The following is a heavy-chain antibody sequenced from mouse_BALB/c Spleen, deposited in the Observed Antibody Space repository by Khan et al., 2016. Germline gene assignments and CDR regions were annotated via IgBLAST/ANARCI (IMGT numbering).Heavy chain of an antibody. J-gene: IGHJ4*01. CDR1: GYTFTNYG. Sequence: QIQLVQSGPELKKPGETVKISCKASGYTFTNYGMNWVKQAPGKGLKWMGWINTYTGEPTYADDFKGRFAFSLETSASTAYLQINNLKNEDTATYFCARRRIYDGYYDAMDYGGQGTSVTVSS. D-gene: IGHD2-3*01. CDR2: INTYTGEP. V-gene: IGHV9-3-1*01. CDR3: ARRRIYDGYYDAMDY.